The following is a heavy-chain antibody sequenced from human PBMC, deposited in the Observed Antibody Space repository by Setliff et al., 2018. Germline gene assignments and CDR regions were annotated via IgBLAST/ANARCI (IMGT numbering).Heavy chain of an antibody. D-gene: IGHD3-22*01. J-gene: IGHJ4*02. CDR2: IYSSGST. V-gene: IGHV4-30-4*08. Sequence: SETLSLTCTVSGGSISSGDYYWSWIRQPPGKGLEWIGYIYSSGSTYYNPFLKSRVSISVDTSKNQFSLKLSSVTAADTAVCYCARESRYYYDNLGTLDYWGQGTLVTVSS. CDR1: GGSISSGDYY. CDR3: ARESRYYYDNLGTLDY.